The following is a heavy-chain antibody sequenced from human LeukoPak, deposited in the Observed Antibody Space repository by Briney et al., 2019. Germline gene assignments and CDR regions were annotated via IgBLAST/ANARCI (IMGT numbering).Heavy chain of an antibody. Sequence: PGGSLRLSCAASGFTFSDYYMSWIRQPPGKGLEWIGYIYYSGSTNYNPSLKSRVTISVDTSKNQFSLKLSSVTAADTAVYYCARQRGQQQLGEVWFDPWGQGTLVTVSS. CDR3: ARQRGQQQLGEVWFDP. D-gene: IGHD6-13*01. V-gene: IGHV4-59*08. J-gene: IGHJ5*02. CDR2: IYYSGST. CDR1: GFTFSDYY.